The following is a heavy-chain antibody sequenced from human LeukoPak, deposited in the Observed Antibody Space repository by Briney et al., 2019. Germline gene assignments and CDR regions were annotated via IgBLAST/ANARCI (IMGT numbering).Heavy chain of an antibody. Sequence: ASVKVSCKASGYTFTGYYMHWVRQAPGQGLEWMGWINPNSGGTNYAQKFQGRVTMTRDTSISTAYMELSRLRSDDTAVYYCARGALIVVPAAIPTHPWGQGTLVTVSS. D-gene: IGHD2-2*01. J-gene: IGHJ5*02. CDR1: GYTFTGYY. CDR3: ARGALIVVPAAIPTHP. CDR2: INPNSGGT. V-gene: IGHV1-2*02.